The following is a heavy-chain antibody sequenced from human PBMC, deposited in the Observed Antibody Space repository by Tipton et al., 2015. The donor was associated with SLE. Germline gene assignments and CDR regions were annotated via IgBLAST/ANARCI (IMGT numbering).Heavy chain of an antibody. CDR3: AGATYCGGDCYDL. CDR1: GGSISSYY. Sequence: LSLTCTVSGGSISSYYWSWIRQPPGKGLEWIGYIYYSGSTNYNPSLKSRVTISVDTSRNQFSLKLSHVTAADTAVYYCAGATYCGGDCYDLWGQGALVTVSS. V-gene: IGHV4-59*01. CDR2: IYYSGST. J-gene: IGHJ4*02. D-gene: IGHD2-21*01.